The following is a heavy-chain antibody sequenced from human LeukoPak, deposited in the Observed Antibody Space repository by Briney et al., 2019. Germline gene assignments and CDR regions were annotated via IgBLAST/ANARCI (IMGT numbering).Heavy chain of an antibody. D-gene: IGHD1-26*01. CDR1: GFTFDDYA. CDR3: AKDIRLGATYGDYFDY. CDR2: ISWNSGSI. V-gene: IGHV3-9*01. Sequence: GRSLRLSCAASGFTFDDYAMHWVRQAPRKGLEWVSGISWNSGSIGYADSVKGRFTISRDNAKNSLYLQMNSLRAEDTALYYCAKDIRLGATYGDYFDYWGQGTLVTVSS. J-gene: IGHJ4*02.